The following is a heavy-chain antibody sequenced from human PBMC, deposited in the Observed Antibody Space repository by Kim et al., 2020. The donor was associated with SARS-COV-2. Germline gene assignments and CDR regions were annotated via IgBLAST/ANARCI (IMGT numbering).Heavy chain of an antibody. V-gene: IGHV3-30*04. CDR3: ARDRADIVVVPAAIGPIGEYYYGMDV. D-gene: IGHD2-2*01. J-gene: IGHJ6*02. CDR2: ISYDGSNK. CDR1: GFTFSSYA. Sequence: GGSLRLSCAASGFTFSSYAMHWVRQAPGKGLEWVAVISYDGSNKYYADSVKGRFTISRDNSKNTLYLQMNSLRAEDTAVYYCARDRADIVVVPAAIGPIGEYYYGMDVWGQGTTVTVSS.